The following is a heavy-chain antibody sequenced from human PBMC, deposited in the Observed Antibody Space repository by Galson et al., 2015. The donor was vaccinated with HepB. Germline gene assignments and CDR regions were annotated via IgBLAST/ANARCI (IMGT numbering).Heavy chain of an antibody. Sequence: SLRLSCAASGFTFSTYAMSWVRQAPGKGLEWVSTISGTGGSTYYADSVKGRFTISRDNSKNTLYVQMNSLRAEDTAVYYCAKHTRGWNVVVVPAANWYFDLWGRGTLVTVSS. V-gene: IGHV3-23*01. CDR2: ISGTGGST. J-gene: IGHJ2*01. D-gene: IGHD2-2*01. CDR1: GFTFSTYA. CDR3: AKHTRGWNVVVVPAANWYFDL.